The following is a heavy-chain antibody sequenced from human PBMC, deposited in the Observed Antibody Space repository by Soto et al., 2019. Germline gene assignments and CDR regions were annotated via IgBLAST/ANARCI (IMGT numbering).Heavy chain of an antibody. D-gene: IGHD3-16*02. J-gene: IGHJ6*02. CDR2: ISYDGSNK. CDR3: ARVPPYDYVGGSYRYDYYYGMDV. V-gene: IGHV3-30*03. CDR1: GFTFSSYS. Sequence: GGSLRLSCAASGFTFSSYSMNWVRQAPGKGLEWVAVISYDGSNKYYADSVKGRFTISRDNSKNTLYLQMNSLRAEDTAVYYCARVPPYDYVGGSYRYDYYYGMDVWGQGTTVTVSS.